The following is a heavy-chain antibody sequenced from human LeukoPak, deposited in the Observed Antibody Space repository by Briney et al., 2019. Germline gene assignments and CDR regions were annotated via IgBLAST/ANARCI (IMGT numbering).Heavy chain of an antibody. J-gene: IGHJ6*02. D-gene: IGHD4-23*01. V-gene: IGHV1-24*01. CDR1: GYTLTELS. Sequence: ASVKVSCKVSGYTLTELSMHWVRQAPGKGLEWMGGFDAEDGETIYAQKFQGRVTMTEDTSTDTAYMELSSLRSEDTAVSYCATGAYYGGTSYYYYYGMDVWGQGTTVTVSS. CDR2: FDAEDGET. CDR3: ATGAYYGGTSYYYYYGMDV.